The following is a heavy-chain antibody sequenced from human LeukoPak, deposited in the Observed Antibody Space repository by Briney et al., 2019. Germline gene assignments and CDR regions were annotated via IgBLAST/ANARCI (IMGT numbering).Heavy chain of an antibody. J-gene: IGHJ6*03. D-gene: IGHD6-13*01. V-gene: IGHV4-59*01. CDR1: GSTISSYY. CDR3: ARGIAGTGYYYYYMDV. Sequence: SETLSLTCTVSGSTISSYYWSWIRQPRGKGLDWIGYIYYSGSTNYNPSLKSRVTLSVDTSKNQFSLKLSSVTAADTAVYYCARGIAGTGYYYYYMDVWGKGTTVTVSS. CDR2: IYYSGST.